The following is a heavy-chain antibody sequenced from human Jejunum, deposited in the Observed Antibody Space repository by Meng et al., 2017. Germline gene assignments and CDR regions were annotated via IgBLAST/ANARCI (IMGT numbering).Heavy chain of an antibody. CDR3: TKGSGHTNDWGNS. Sequence: GESLKISCAASGFTVRSNFMSWFRQAPGKGLEWVSIINTSGDTKHADSVKGRFTISRDNSKNTLNLQMYSLRTEDTAVYYCTKGSGHTNDWGNSWGQGTLVTVSS. CDR2: INTSGDT. D-gene: IGHD7-27*01. CDR1: GFTVRSNF. V-gene: IGHV3-66*02. J-gene: IGHJ4*02.